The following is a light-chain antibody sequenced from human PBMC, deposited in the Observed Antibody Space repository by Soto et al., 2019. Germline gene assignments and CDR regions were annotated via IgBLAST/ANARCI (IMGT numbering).Light chain of an antibody. Sequence: QSALTQPPSASGSPGQSVTISCTGTSSDVGGYNFVSWYQQHPGKAPKLIIYEVTKRPSGVPDRFSGSKSGNTASLTVSGLQAEDEADYYCGTWDDSLFSFVFGPGTKVTVL. J-gene: IGLJ1*01. CDR2: EVT. CDR1: SSDVGGYNF. V-gene: IGLV2-8*01. CDR3: GTWDDSLFSFV.